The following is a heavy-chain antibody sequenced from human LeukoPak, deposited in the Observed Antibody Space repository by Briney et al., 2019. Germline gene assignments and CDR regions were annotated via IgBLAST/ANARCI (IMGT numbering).Heavy chain of an antibody. CDR1: GFTFSSYA. CDR3: AKGLVSVYALNWFDP. J-gene: IGHJ5*02. CDR2: ISGSGGST. V-gene: IGHV3-23*01. Sequence: GGFLRLSCAASGFTFSSYAMSWVRQAPGKGLEWVSAISGSGGSTYYADSVKGRFTISRDNSKNTLYLQMSSLRAEDTAVYYCAKGLVSVYALNWFDPWGQGTLVTVSS. D-gene: IGHD2-8*01.